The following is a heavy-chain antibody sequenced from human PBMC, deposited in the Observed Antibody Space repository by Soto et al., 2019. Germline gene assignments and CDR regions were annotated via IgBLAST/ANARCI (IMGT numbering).Heavy chain of an antibody. CDR1: GGSFSGYY. CDR2: INHSGST. J-gene: IGHJ3*02. D-gene: IGHD2-15*01. Sequence: ASETLSLTCAVYGGSFSGYYWSWIRQPPGKGLEWIGEINHSGSTNYNPSLKSRVTISVDTSKNQFSLKLSSVTAADTAVYYCARVEKDIVVVVAATLRPLGAFDIWGQGTMVTVSS. V-gene: IGHV4-34*01. CDR3: ARVEKDIVVVVAATLRPLGAFDI.